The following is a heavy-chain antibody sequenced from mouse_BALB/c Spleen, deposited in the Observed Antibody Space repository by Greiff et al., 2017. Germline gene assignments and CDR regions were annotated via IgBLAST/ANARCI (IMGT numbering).Heavy chain of an antibody. D-gene: IGHD2-14*01. CDR3: AREVRRTRDY. V-gene: IGHV5-6-5*01. Sequence: EVKLVESGGGLVKPGGSLKLSCAASGFTFSSYAMSWVRQTPEKRLEWVASISSGGSTYYPDSVKGRFTISRDNARNILYLQMSSLRSEDTAMYYCAREVRRTRDYWGQGTTVTVSS. CDR1: GFTFSSYA. J-gene: IGHJ4*01. CDR2: ISSGGST.